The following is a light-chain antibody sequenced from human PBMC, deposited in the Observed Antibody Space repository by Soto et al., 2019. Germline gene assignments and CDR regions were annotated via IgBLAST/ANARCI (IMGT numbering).Light chain of an antibody. V-gene: IGKV3-20*01. J-gene: IGKJ1*01. Sequence: VLTQSPGTLSLSPGERATLSCRASQRVTSTYLAWYQQKPGQAPRLLIYGASSRATGVPTRFSGSGSGTDFTLTISRLEPEDFAVYYCQQYGSSPTTFGQGTKVDIK. CDR3: QQYGSSPTT. CDR1: QRVTSTY. CDR2: GAS.